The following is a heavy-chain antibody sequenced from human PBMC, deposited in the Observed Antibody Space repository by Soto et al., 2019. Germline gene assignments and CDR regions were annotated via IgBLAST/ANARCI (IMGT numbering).Heavy chain of an antibody. V-gene: IGHV3-48*01. CDR1: GFTFSSFT. J-gene: IGHJ4*02. CDR2: MTSSSGTI. CDR3: ARGGGSSSWNFDS. Sequence: EVQLVESGGGLVQPGGSLRLSCAASGFTFSSFTMNWVRQAPGKVLEWISYMTSSSGTIYYADSVKGRFTISRDNAKNSLYLQMNSLRAEDTAVYYCARGGGSSSWNFDSWGQGTRVTVSS. D-gene: IGHD6-13*01.